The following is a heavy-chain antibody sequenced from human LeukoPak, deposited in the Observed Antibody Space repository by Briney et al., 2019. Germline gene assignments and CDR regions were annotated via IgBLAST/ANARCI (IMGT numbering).Heavy chain of an antibody. CDR2: INHSGST. Sequence: PSETLSLTCAVYGGSFSGYYWSWIRQPPGKGLEWIGEINHSGSTNYNPSLKSRVTISVDTSKNQFSLKLSSVTAADTAVYYCARAGNRIQLWTYTPYHFDYWGQGTLVTVSS. D-gene: IGHD5-18*01. CDR3: ARAGNRIQLWTYTPYHFDY. J-gene: IGHJ4*02. CDR1: GGSFSGYY. V-gene: IGHV4-34*01.